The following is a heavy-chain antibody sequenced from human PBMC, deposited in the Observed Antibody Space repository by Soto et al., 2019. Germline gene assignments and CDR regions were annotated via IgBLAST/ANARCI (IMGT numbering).Heavy chain of an antibody. J-gene: IGHJ4*02. CDR3: ARVFDHNDY. CDR1: GGSISRGDYY. Sequence: PSETLSLTCTVSGGSISRGDYYWSWIRQPPGKGLEWIGYIYYSGSTYYNPSLKSRVTISVDASKNQFYLKLSSVTAADTAVYYCARVFDHNDYWGQGTLVTVSS. V-gene: IGHV4-30-4*01. D-gene: IGHD3-9*01. CDR2: IYYSGST.